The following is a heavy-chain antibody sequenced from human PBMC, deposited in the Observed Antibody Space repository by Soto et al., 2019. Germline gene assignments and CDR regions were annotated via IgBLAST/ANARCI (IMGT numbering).Heavy chain of an antibody. J-gene: IGHJ6*02. CDR1: GYTFTSYG. Sequence: ASVKVSCKASGYTFTSYGISWVRQAPGQGLEWMGWINAYNGNTNYAQKLQGRVTMTTDTSTSTAYMELRSLRSDDTAVYYCARDIVVVPAAIGTPFYYYYGMDVWGQGATVTVSS. V-gene: IGHV1-18*04. D-gene: IGHD2-2*01. CDR2: INAYNGNT. CDR3: ARDIVVVPAAIGTPFYYYYGMDV.